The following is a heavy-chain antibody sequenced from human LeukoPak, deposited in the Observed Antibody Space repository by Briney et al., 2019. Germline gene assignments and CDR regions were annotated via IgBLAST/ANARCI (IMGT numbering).Heavy chain of an antibody. J-gene: IGHJ6*02. Sequence: GASVKVSCKASGYTFTSYYMHWVRQAPGQGLEWMGIINPSGGSTNYAQKFQGRVTMTRDTSTSTVYMELSSLRSEDTAVYYCARDQKWEVQEDNFIYYYYGMDVWGQGTTVTVSS. CDR2: INPSGGST. D-gene: IGHD1-26*01. CDR3: ARDQKWEVQEDNFIYYYYGMDV. V-gene: IGHV1-46*01. CDR1: GYTFTSYY.